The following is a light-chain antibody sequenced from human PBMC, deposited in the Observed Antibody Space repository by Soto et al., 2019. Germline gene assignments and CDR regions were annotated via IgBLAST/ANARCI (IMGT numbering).Light chain of an antibody. V-gene: IGKV3-15*01. CDR2: GAS. CDR1: QSVSSN. J-gene: IGKJ1*01. CDR3: QHYNNWPPWT. Sequence: MTQSPSSLSASVGDRATLSCRASQSVSSNLAWYQQKPGQAPRLLVYGASTRATGIPARFSGSGSGREFTLTISSLQSEDFAVYYCQHYNNWPPWTFGQGTKVDIK.